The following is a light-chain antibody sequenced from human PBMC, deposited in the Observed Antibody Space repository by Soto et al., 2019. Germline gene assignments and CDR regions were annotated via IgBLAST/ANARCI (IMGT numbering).Light chain of an antibody. Sequence: SVLAQPPSASGSPGQSVTISCAGTSSDVGGYNYVSWYQQHPDKAPKLMIYEVSKRPSGVPDRFSGSKSGNTASLTVSGLQAEDEADYYCSSYAGSNNHVVFGGGTKVTVL. CDR1: SSDVGGYNY. CDR2: EVS. V-gene: IGLV2-8*01. J-gene: IGLJ2*01. CDR3: SSYAGSNNHVV.